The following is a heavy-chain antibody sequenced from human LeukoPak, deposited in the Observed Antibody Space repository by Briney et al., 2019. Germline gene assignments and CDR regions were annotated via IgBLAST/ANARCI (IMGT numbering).Heavy chain of an antibody. Sequence: SVKVSCKASGGTFSSFAISWVRQAPGQGLEWMGGIIPIFGTANYAQKFQGRVTITTDESTSTAYMELSSLRSEDTAVYYCATTTYSNRRRCYYYMDVWGKGTTVTVSS. J-gene: IGHJ6*03. CDR2: IIPIFGTA. D-gene: IGHD4-11*01. V-gene: IGHV1-69*05. CDR1: GGTFSSFA. CDR3: ATTTYSNRRRCYYYMDV.